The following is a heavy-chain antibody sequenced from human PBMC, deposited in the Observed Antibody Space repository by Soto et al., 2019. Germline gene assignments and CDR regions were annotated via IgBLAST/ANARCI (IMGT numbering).Heavy chain of an antibody. J-gene: IGHJ5*02. D-gene: IGHD2-2*01. CDR3: ARDLGGYCSSTSCLIFDP. Sequence: ASVKVSCKASGYTFTSYGISWVRQAPGQGLEWMGWISAYNGNTNYAQKLQGRVTMTTDTSTSTAYMELRSLRSDDTAVYYCARDLGGYCSSTSCLIFDPWGQGTLVTVSS. V-gene: IGHV1-18*01. CDR2: ISAYNGNT. CDR1: GYTFTSYG.